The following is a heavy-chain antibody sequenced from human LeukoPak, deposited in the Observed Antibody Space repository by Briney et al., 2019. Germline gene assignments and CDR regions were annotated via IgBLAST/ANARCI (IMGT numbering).Heavy chain of an antibody. V-gene: IGHV3-20*04. D-gene: IGHD4-23*01. J-gene: IGHJ5*02. CDR1: GFTFDDYG. Sequence: GGSLRLSCAASGFTFDDYGMSWVRQAPGKGLEWVSGINWNGGSTGYADSVKGRFTISRDNAKNSLYLQMNSLRAEDTALYYCAKDDYGDNSIWFDPWGQGTLVTVSS. CDR2: INWNGGST. CDR3: AKDDYGDNSIWFDP.